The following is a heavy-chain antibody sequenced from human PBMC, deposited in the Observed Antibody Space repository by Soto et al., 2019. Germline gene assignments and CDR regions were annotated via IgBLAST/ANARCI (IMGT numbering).Heavy chain of an antibody. V-gene: IGHV3-30*03. CDR2: ISYDGSNK. Sequence: PGGSLRLSCTVSGFTFSSYGMHWVRQAPGKGLEWVAVISYDGSNKYYADSVKGRCTISRDNSKNTLYLQMNSLRAEDTAVYYCATDGLDRRSSSYLKTPFDYWGQGTLVTVSS. J-gene: IGHJ4*02. D-gene: IGHD6-13*01. CDR1: GFTFSSYG. CDR3: ATDGLDRRSSSYLKTPFDY.